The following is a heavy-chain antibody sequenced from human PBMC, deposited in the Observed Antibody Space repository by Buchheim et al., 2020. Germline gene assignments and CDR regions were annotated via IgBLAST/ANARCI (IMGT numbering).Heavy chain of an antibody. Sequence: EVQLVESGGGLVQPGGSLRLSCAASGFTFSSHWMHWVRQVPGGGLVWVAHINGDGANMNYAYFATGRFTIYRDTAKNTMYLQMNSLRAEDTAVYYCAKGATVAGLTDVRGKGTT. D-gene: IGHD6-13*01. CDR2: INGDGANM. V-gene: IGHV3-74*01. CDR3: AKGATVAGLTDV. J-gene: IGHJ6*03. CDR1: GFTFSSHW.